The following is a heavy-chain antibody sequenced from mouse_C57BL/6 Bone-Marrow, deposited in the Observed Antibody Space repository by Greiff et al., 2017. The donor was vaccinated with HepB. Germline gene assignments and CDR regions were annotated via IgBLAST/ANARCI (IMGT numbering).Heavy chain of an antibody. J-gene: IGHJ4*01. CDR1: GFTFSDYG. CDR2: ISNLAYSI. D-gene: IGHD1-1*01. V-gene: IGHV5-15*01. CDR3: ARLGGSSPYYYAMDC. Sequence: EVQVVESGGGLVQPGGSLKLSCAASGFTFSDYGMAWVRQAPRKGPEWVAFISNLAYSIYYADTVTGRFTISRENAKNTLYLEMSSLRSEDTAMYYCARLGGSSPYYYAMDCWGQGTSVTVSS.